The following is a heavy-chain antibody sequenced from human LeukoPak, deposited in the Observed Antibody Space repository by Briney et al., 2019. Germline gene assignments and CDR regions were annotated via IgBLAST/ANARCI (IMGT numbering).Heavy chain of an antibody. Sequence: SETLSLTCTVSGGSISSYYWSWIRQPPGKGLEWIGYIYYSGSTNYNPSLKSRVTISVDTSKDQFSLKLSSVTAADTAVYYCARNYYGSGSSLDYWGQGTLVTVSS. V-gene: IGHV4-59*01. CDR3: ARNYYGSGSSLDY. CDR2: IYYSGST. D-gene: IGHD3-10*01. CDR1: GGSISSYY. J-gene: IGHJ4*02.